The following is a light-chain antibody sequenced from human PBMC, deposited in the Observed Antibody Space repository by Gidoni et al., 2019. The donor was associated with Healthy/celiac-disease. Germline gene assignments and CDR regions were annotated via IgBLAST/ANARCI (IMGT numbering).Light chain of an antibody. CDR1: QSVSSY. J-gene: IGKJ4*01. CDR2: DAS. CDR3: QQRSNWPSLT. V-gene: IGKV3-11*01. Sequence: ESVLTQSPATLSLSPGERATLSRRASQSVSSYLAWYQQKPGQAPRLLIYDASNRATGIPARFSGSGSGTDFTLTISSLEPEDFAVYYCQQRSNWPSLTFGGGTKVEIK.